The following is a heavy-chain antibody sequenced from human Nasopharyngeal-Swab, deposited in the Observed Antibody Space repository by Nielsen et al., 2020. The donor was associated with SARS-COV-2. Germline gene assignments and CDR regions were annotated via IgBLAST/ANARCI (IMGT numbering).Heavy chain of an antibody. V-gene: IGHV3-9*01. CDR2: ISLTSGSI. CDR3: AKEYYYDSSSRAFDI. CDR1: GFTFDDYA. D-gene: IGHD3-22*01. Sequence: GGSLRLSCAASGFTFDDYAMHWVRHAQGKGLEWASGISLTSGSIGYADSVKGRFTISRDNAKNSLYLQMNSLRAEDTALYYCAKEYYYDSSSRAFDIWGQGTMVTVSS. J-gene: IGHJ3*02.